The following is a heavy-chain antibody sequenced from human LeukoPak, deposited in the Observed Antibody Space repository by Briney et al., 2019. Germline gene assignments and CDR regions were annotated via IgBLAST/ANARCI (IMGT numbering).Heavy chain of an antibody. Sequence: PGESLKISCKGSGYSFTSYWIGWVRQMPGKGLEWMGIIYPGDSDTRYSPSFQGQVTISADKSISTAYLQWSSLKASDTAMYYCARQGGRYCSSTSCYADYWGQGTLVTVSS. CDR3: ARQGGRYCSSTSCYADY. D-gene: IGHD2-2*01. J-gene: IGHJ4*02. CDR2: IYPGDSDT. CDR1: GYSFTSYW. V-gene: IGHV5-51*01.